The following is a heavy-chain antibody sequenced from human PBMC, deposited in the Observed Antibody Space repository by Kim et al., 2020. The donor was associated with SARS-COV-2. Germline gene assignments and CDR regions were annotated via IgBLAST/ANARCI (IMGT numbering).Heavy chain of an antibody. D-gene: IGHD6-13*01. CDR1: GYTFTSYA. CDR3: ARGGLGIAAAGTEETDYYYYGMDV. V-gene: IGHV7-4-1*02. CDR2: INTNTGNP. J-gene: IGHJ6*02. Sequence: ASVKVSCKASGYTFTSYAMNWVRQAPGQGLEWMGWINTNTGNPTYAQGFTGRFVFSLDTSVSTAYLQISSLKAEDTAVYYCARGGLGIAAAGTEETDYYYYGMDVWGQGTTVTVSS.